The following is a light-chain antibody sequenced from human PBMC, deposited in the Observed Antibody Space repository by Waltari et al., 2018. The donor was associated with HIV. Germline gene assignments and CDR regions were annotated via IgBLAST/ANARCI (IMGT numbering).Light chain of an antibody. V-gene: IGLV2-11*02. J-gene: IGLJ1*01. Sequence: HSGMTQPRSVARSPGQSVPIPCTGNDIDVGAYSHVSWYQQHPGKAPKLMIYDVNKRPSGVPDRFSGSKSGNTASLNISGLQAEDESDYYCCSYAGIWGVFGTGTKVTVL. CDR2: DVN. CDR1: DIDVGAYSH. CDR3: CSYAGIWGV.